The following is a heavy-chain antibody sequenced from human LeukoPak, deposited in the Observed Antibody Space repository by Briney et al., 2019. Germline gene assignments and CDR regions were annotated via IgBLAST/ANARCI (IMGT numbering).Heavy chain of an antibody. CDR1: GFTFSSYA. CDR2: ISGSGGST. V-gene: IGHV3-23*01. Sequence: GGSLRLSCAASGFTFSSYAMSWVRQAPGKGLEWVSAISGSGGSTYYADSVKGRFTISRDNSKNTLYLQMNSLRAEDTAVYYCAKSHYDFWGGYPDLDYWGQGTLVTVSS. J-gene: IGHJ4*02. D-gene: IGHD3-3*01. CDR3: AKSHYDFWGGYPDLDY.